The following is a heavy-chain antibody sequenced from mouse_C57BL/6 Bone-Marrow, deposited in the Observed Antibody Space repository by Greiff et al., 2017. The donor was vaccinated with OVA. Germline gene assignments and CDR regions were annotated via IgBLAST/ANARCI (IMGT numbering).Heavy chain of an antibody. CDR2: IYPGSGST. V-gene: IGHV1-55*01. D-gene: IGHD1-1*01. Sequence: QVQLKQSGAELVKPGASVKMSCKASGYTFTSYWITWVKQRPGQGLEWIGDIYPGSGSTNYNEKFKSKATLTVDTSSSTAYMQLSSLTSEDSAVYYCARCDSTVKGPYYFDYWGQGTTLTVSS. J-gene: IGHJ2*01. CDR3: ARCDSTVKGPYYFDY. CDR1: GYTFTSYW.